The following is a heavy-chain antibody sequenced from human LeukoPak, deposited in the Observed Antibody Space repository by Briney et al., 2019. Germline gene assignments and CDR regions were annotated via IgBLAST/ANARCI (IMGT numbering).Heavy chain of an antibody. D-gene: IGHD2-2*01. CDR3: ACLIPAAPGRVGLLDP. CDR2: IIPIFGTA. J-gene: IGHJ5*02. Sequence: ASVKVSCKASGGTFSSYAISWVRQAPGQGLEWMGGIIPIFGTANYAQKFQGRVTITADESTSTAYMELSSLRSEDTAVYYCACLIPAAPGRVGLLDPWGQGTLVTVSS. CDR1: GGTFSSYA. V-gene: IGHV1-69*13.